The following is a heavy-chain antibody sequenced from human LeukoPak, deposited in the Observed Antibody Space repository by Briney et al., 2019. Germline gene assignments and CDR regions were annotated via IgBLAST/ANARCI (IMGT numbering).Heavy chain of an antibody. D-gene: IGHD6-19*01. CDR3: ARVGSSDWRYFDY. V-gene: IGHV3-66*01. CDR2: IYSDGRT. Sequence: GGSLRLSCAASGFTVSSNYMSWVRQAPGKGLEWVSVIYSDGRTFYADSVKGRFTISRDNSKNTLYLQMNSLRAGDTAVYYCARVGSSDWRYFDYWGQGTLVTVSS. CDR1: GFTVSSNY. J-gene: IGHJ4*02.